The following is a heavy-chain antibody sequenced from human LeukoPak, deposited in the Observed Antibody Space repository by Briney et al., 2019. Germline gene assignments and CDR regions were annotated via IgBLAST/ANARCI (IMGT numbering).Heavy chain of an antibody. CDR3: ARWYSGSYLSYYYGMDV. V-gene: IGHV4-34*01. CDR1: GGSFSGYY. D-gene: IGHD1-26*01. J-gene: IGHJ6*02. Sequence: SETLSLTCAVYGGSFSGYYWSWIRQPPGKGLEWIGEINHSGSTNYNPSLKSRVTISADTSKNRFSLKLSSVTAADTAVYYCARWYSGSYLSYYYGMDVWGQGTTVTVSS. CDR2: INHSGST.